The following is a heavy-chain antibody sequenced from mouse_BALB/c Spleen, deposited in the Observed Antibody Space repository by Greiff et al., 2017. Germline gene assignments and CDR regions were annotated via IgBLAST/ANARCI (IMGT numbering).Heavy chain of an antibody. D-gene: IGHD2-14*01. Sequence: EVKLMESGGGLVQPGGSLKLSCAASGFTFSSYGMSWVRQTPDKRLELVATINSNGGSTYYPDSVKGRFTISRDNAKNTLYLQMSSLTSEDTAMYYCARNGDRYDGAWFAYWGQVTLVTVSA. CDR1: GFTFSSYG. CDR2: INSNGGST. V-gene: IGHV5-6-3*01. J-gene: IGHJ3*01. CDR3: ARNGDRYDGAWFAY.